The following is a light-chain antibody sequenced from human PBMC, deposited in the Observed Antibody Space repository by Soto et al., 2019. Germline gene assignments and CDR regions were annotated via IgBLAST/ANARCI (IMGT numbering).Light chain of an antibody. CDR2: DAS. CDR1: QSVSSY. CDR3: QQRSKWPLT. J-gene: IGKJ4*01. Sequence: EIVLTQSPATLSLSPGERATLSCRASQSVSSYLAWYQQKPGQAPRLLIYDASNRATGIPARFSGSGSGTDLTLTISSLEPEDFAVYYCQQRSKWPLTFGGGTKVDIX. V-gene: IGKV3-11*01.